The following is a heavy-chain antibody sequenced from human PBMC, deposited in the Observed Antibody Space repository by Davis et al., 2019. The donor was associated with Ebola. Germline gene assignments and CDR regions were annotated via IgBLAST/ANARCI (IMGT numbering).Heavy chain of an antibody. V-gene: IGHV4-39*01. CDR1: GGSISSSSYY. D-gene: IGHD3-3*01. Sequence: PSETLSLTCTVSGGSISSSSYYWGWIRQPPGKGLEWIGSIYYSGSTYYNPSLKSRVTISVDTSKNQFSLKLSSVTAADTAVYYCARRGRIFGVVTNYVGGMDVWGQGTTVTVSS. J-gene: IGHJ6*02. CDR2: IYYSGST. CDR3: ARRGRIFGVVTNYVGGMDV.